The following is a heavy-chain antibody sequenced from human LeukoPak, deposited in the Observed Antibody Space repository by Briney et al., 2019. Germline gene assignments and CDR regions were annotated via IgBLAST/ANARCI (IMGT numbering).Heavy chain of an antibody. CDR3: ARGFGYSGYYYYYGMDV. CDR1: GGSFSGYY. V-gene: IGHV4-34*01. J-gene: IGHJ6*02. D-gene: IGHD5-12*01. CDR2: INHSGST. Sequence: SETLSLTCAVYGGSFSGYYWSWIRQPPGKGLEWIGEINHSGSTNYNPSLKSRVTISVDTSKNQFSLKLSSVTAADTAVYYCARGFGYSGYYYYYGMDVWGQGTTVTVS.